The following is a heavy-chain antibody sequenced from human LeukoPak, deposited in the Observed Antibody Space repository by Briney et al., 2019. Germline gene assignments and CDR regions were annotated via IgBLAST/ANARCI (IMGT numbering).Heavy chain of an antibody. J-gene: IGHJ6*03. CDR2: IYTSGST. Sequence: SETLSLTCAVYGGSISSYYWSWIRQPAGKGLEWIGRIYTSGSTNYNPSLKSRVTMSVDTSKNQFSLKLSSVTAADTAVYYCARAGYSYGSLEYYYYYMDVWGKGTTVTISS. CDR3: ARAGYSYGSLEYYYYYMDV. D-gene: IGHD5-18*01. V-gene: IGHV4-59*10. CDR1: GGSISSYY.